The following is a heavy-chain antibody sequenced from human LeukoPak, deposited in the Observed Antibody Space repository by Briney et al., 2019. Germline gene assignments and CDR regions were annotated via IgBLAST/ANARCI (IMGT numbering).Heavy chain of an antibody. CDR3: ARCLSYYDYVWGSYRPLYYFDY. J-gene: IGHJ4*02. CDR1: GGSISSSSYY. V-gene: IGHV4-39*01. CDR2: IYYSGST. D-gene: IGHD3-16*02. Sequence: SETLSLTCTVSGGSISSSSYYWGWIRQPPGKGLEWIGSIYYSGSTYYNPSLKSRVTISVDTSKNQFSLKLSSVTAADTAVYYCARCLSYYDYVWGSYRPLYYFDYWGQGTLVTVSS.